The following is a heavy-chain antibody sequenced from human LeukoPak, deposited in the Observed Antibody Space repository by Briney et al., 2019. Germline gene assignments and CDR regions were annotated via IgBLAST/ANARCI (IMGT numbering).Heavy chain of an antibody. V-gene: IGHV4-4*07. CDR2: IYTSGST. Sequence: SETLSLTCTVSGGSISSYYWSWIRQPAGKGLEWIGRIYTSGSTNYNPSLKSRVTMSVDTSKNQFSLKLSSVTAADTAVYYCARAVVPAANYYYCYYMDVWGKGTTVTVSS. CDR3: ARAVVPAANYYYCYYMDV. CDR1: GGSISSYY. D-gene: IGHD2-2*01. J-gene: IGHJ6*03.